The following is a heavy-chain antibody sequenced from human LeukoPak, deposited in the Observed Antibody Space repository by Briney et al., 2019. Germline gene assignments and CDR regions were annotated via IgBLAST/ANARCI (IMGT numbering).Heavy chain of an antibody. V-gene: IGHV7-4-1*02. Sequence: GASVKVSCKASGFTFTNYAMNWVRQAPGQGLEWMGWINTNTGNPTYAQGFTGRFVFSLDTSVSTAFLQISSLKAEDTAVYYCARDPSSGGIWGQGTMVTVSS. D-gene: IGHD3-10*01. CDR1: GFTFTNYA. CDR3: ARDPSSGGI. CDR2: INTNTGNP. J-gene: IGHJ3*02.